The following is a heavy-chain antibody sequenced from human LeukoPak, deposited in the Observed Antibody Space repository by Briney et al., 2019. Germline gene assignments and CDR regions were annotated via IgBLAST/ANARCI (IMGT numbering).Heavy chain of an antibody. J-gene: IGHJ4*02. Sequence: GGSLRLPCVASGITFSNYAVSWVRQAPEKGLDWVSVISGSAHKIRYADSVKGRFTISRDNSENIVYLQMNNLRVEDTAVYYCAGRPTGYSSGYIHWGQGTLVTVSS. CDR1: GITFSNYA. V-gene: IGHV3-23*01. D-gene: IGHD5-18*01. CDR3: AGRPTGYSSGYIH. CDR2: ISGSAHKI.